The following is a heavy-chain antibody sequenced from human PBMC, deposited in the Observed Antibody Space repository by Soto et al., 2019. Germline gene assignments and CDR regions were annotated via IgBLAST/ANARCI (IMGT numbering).Heavy chain of an antibody. V-gene: IGHV3-30*03. D-gene: IGHD1-7*01. CDR3: AAWNYTNLNFDY. J-gene: IGHJ4*02. Sequence: QVQLVESGGGVVQPGRSLRLSCAASGFTFSSYGMHWVRQALGKGLEWVAVISYDGSNKYYADSVKGRFTISRDNSKNTLYLQMNSLRAEDTAVYYCAAWNYTNLNFDYWGQGTLVTVSS. CDR1: GFTFSSYG. CDR2: ISYDGSNK.